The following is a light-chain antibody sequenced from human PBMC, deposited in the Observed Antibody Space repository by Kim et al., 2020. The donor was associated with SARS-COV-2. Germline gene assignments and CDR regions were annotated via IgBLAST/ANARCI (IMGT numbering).Light chain of an antibody. Sequence: PGGTVTLTCGSSTGAVTSSHYPYWFQQKPGQAPKTLIYDISNRHSWTPARFSGSLVGGKAALTLTGAQPEDEADFHCSLSFSGAWVFGGGTKLTVL. V-gene: IGLV7-46*01. CDR3: SLSFSGAWV. CDR2: DIS. CDR1: TGAVTSSHY. J-gene: IGLJ3*02.